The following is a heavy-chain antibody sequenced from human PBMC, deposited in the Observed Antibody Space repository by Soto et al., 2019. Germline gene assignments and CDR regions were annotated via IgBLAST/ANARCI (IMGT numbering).Heavy chain of an antibody. Sequence: QVQLVQSGAEVKKPGSSVKVSCKASGGTFSSYTISWVRQAPGQGLEWMGRIIPILGIANYAQKFQGRVTITADKSTSTAYMELSSLRSEDTAVYYCAREGYYGSYGMDVWGQGTTVTVSS. J-gene: IGHJ6*02. V-gene: IGHV1-69*08. CDR3: AREGYYGSYGMDV. D-gene: IGHD3-10*01. CDR2: IIPILGIA. CDR1: GGTFSSYT.